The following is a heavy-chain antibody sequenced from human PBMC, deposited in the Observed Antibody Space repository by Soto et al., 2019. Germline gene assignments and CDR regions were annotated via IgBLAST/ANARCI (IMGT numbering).Heavy chain of an antibody. CDR2: ISSSSSTI. CDR3: ARGPEVLWFGVNWFDP. Sequence: GSLRLSCAASGFTFSSYSMNWVRQAPGKGLEWVSYISSSSSTIYHADSVKGRFTISRDNAKNSLYLQMNSLRAEDTAVYYCARGPEVLWFGVNWFDPWGQGTLVTVSS. V-gene: IGHV3-48*01. CDR1: GFTFSSYS. D-gene: IGHD3-10*01. J-gene: IGHJ5*02.